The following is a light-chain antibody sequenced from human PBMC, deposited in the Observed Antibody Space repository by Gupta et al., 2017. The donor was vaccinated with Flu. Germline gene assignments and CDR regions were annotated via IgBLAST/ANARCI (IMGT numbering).Light chain of an antibody. J-gene: IGLJ2*01. CDR3: NSETNTNNIVV. V-gene: IGLV2-14*04. Sequence: TTYSTRTSSSIGGSKSVSWYHQHPATAPNLLIFSISSRHSGVPARFSGSKSGTTASLTITGLQPEDEADYYCNSETNTNNIVVFGGGTKLTVL. CDR2: SIS. CDR1: SSSIGGSKS.